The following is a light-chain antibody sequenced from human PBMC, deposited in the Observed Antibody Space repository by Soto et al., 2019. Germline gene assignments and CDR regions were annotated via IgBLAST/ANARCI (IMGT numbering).Light chain of an antibody. CDR3: QQYDNYDIT. J-gene: IGKJ5*01. Sequence: DIQMTQSPSSLTASXGGSVTITXXASQDINKFLNWYQQKPGKAPKLLIYDVSNLETGVPSRFSGSGSETHFTLTINSLQPEDIATYYCQQYDNYDITFGQGTRLEIK. CDR1: QDINKF. V-gene: IGKV1-33*01. CDR2: DVS.